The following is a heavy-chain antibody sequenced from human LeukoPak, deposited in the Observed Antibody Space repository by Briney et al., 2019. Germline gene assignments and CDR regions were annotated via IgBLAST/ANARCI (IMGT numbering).Heavy chain of an antibody. J-gene: IGHJ3*02. D-gene: IGHD3-16*01. CDR3: VKTMVTFGGLIRTDAFDI. V-gene: IGHV3-64D*06. Sequence: GGPLRLFCLAWGFPYKFYALQGLPQAPGKALEYVSGINVDETGTYYADSVRGRFTISRDNSKNTLYLHMSSLRPDDTAVYFCVKTMVTFGGLIRTDAFDIWGQGTMVTVSS. CDR2: INVDETGT. CDR1: GFPYKFYA.